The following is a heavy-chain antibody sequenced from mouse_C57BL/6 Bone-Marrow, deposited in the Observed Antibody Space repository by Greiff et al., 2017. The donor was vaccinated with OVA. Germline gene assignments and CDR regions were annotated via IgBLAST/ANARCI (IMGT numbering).Heavy chain of an antibody. CDR1: GYTFTNYW. Sequence: QVQLQQSGAELVRPGTSVKMSCKASGYTFTNYWIGWAKQRPGHGLEWIGDIYPGGGYTNYNEKFKGKATLTADKSSSTAHMQFSSLTSEDSAIYYCAREVVAGYYAMDYWGQGTSVTVSS. V-gene: IGHV1-63*01. D-gene: IGHD1-1*01. CDR3: AREVVAGYYAMDY. J-gene: IGHJ4*01. CDR2: IYPGGGYT.